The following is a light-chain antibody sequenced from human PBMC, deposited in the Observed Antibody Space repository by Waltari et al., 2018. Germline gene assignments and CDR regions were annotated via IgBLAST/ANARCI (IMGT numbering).Light chain of an antibody. V-gene: IGLV3-21*01. CDR2: YDD. CDR1: KIGRKS. CDR3: QVRDSGTDQVV. J-gene: IGLJ2*01. Sequence: SYVLTQPPSVSVAPGQTARISCGGNKIGRKSVHWYQQKPGQAPVLVIYYDDRRPSGVPERFAGSNSGSTAALTISRVEAGDEADYYCQVRDSGTDQVVFGGGTQLTVL.